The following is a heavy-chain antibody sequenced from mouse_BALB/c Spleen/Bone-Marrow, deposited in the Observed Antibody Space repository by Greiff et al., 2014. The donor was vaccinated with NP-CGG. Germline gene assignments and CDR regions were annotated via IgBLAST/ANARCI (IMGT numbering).Heavy chain of an antibody. V-gene: IGHV14-3*02. CDR1: GFNIKDTY. D-gene: IGHD2-4*01. CDR3: ASYDYGYYFDY. CDR2: IDPANGNT. J-gene: IGHJ2*01. Sequence: EVQLQQSGAELVKPGASVKLSCTASGFNIKDTYMHWVKQGPEQGLEWIGRIDPANGNTKYDPKFQGKATITADTSSNTAYLQLSSLTSEDTAVYYCASYDYGYYFDYWGQGTTLTVSS.